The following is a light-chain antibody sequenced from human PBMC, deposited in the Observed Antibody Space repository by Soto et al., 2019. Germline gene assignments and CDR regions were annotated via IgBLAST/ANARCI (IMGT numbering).Light chain of an antibody. CDR1: SSDVGGYNY. CDR2: DVS. CDR3: SSYTSGSTYV. J-gene: IGLJ1*01. V-gene: IGLV2-14*01. Sequence: QSALTQPASVSGSPGQSITISCTGTSSDVGGYNYASWYQQHPGKAPKLMIYDVSNRPSGVSNRFSGSKSGNTASLTISGLQAEDEADYYCSSYTSGSTYVFGTGTKVTVL.